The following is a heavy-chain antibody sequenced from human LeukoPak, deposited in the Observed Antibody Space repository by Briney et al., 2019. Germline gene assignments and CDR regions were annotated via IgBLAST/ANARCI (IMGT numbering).Heavy chain of an antibody. CDR1: GFIFSSYE. CDR3: ARDQRVTGRPDIDY. V-gene: IGHV3-74*03. J-gene: IGHJ4*02. Sequence: GGSLRLSCAASGFIFSSYEMNWVRQTPGKGLVWVSRISSDGSSTTYADSVKGRFTISRDNAKNTLYLQMNNLRAEDTAMYYCARDQRVTGRPDIDYWGQGTLVIVSS. CDR2: ISSDGSST. D-gene: IGHD6-6*01.